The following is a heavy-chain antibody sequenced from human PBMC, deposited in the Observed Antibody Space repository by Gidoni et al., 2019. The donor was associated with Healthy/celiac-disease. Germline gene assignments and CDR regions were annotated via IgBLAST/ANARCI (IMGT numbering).Heavy chain of an antibody. CDR2: INHSGST. CDR1: GGSFSGYY. Sequence: QVQLQQWGAGLLTPSETLSLTCAVYGGSFSGYYWSWIRQPPGKGLEWIGEINHSGSTNYNPSLKSRVTISVDTSKNQFSLKLSSVTAADTAVYYCARKVVKWLVRVGWFDPWGQGTLVTVSS. D-gene: IGHD6-19*01. CDR3: ARKVVKWLVRVGWFDP. J-gene: IGHJ5*02. V-gene: IGHV4-34*01.